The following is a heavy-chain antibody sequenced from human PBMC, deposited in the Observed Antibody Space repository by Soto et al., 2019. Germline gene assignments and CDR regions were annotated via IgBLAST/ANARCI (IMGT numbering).Heavy chain of an antibody. CDR2: IRNDIYDETT. J-gene: IGHJ4*02. D-gene: IGHD5-12*01. V-gene: IGHV3-49*04. CDR1: GFTFGDYA. CDR3: TRGRDGYNPYYFLY. Sequence: GSLSLTCTASGFTFGDYAINWVRQVPGKGLEWLGFIRNDIYDETTEYAAPVKGRIIISRDDSKSMAYLQMASLKTEDTGVYFCTRGRDGYNPYYFLYWGQGTLVTVSS.